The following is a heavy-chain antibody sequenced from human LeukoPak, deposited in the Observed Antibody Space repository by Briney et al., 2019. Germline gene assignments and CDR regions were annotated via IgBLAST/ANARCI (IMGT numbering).Heavy chain of an antibody. CDR2: IYHSGST. CDR1: SGSISSSNW. V-gene: IGHV4-4*02. J-gene: IGHJ3*02. D-gene: IGHD2-15*01. Sequence: SGTLSLTCAVSSGSISSSNWWSWVRQPPGKGLEWIGEIYHSGSTNYNPSLKSRVTISVDKSKNQFSLKLSSVTAADTAVYYCAREPGYCSGGSCYSDAFDIWGQGTMVTVSS. CDR3: AREPGYCSGGSCYSDAFDI.